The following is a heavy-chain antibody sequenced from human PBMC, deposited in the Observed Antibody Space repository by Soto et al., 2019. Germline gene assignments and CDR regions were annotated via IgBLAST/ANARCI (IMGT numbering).Heavy chain of an antibody. V-gene: IGHV1-8*01. J-gene: IGHJ4*02. D-gene: IGHD3-10*01. CDR2: INPNSGNI. CDR3: ARGRASGSYYLLDY. Sequence: ASVKVSCKASGNTFTSYDINWVRQATGRGLEWMGWINPNSGNIGYAQKFQGRVTMTRDTAIRTAYMEVSRLRSDDTAVYYCARGRASGSYYLLDYWGQGTLVTVSS. CDR1: GNTFTSYD.